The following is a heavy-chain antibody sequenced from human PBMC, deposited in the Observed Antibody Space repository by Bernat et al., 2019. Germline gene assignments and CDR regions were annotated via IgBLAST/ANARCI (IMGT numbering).Heavy chain of an antibody. Sequence: EVQLLESGGGLVQPGGSLRLSCAASGFTFSSYAMSWVRQAPGKGLEWVSAISGSGGSTYYADSVKGRFTISRDNSKNTLYLQMNSLRAEDTAVYYCARDVRFGELPLDYWGQGTLVTVSS. V-gene: IGHV3-23*01. D-gene: IGHD3-10*01. J-gene: IGHJ4*02. CDR2: ISGSGGST. CDR1: GFTFSSYA. CDR3: ARDVRFGELPLDY.